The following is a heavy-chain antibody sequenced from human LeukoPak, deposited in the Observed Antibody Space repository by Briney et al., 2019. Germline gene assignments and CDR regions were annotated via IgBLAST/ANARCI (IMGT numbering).Heavy chain of an antibody. J-gene: IGHJ4*02. Sequence: GGSLRLSCAASGFTFSSYSMNWVRQAPGKGLEWVSSISSSSSYIYYADSVKGRFTISRDNSKNTLYLQMNSLRAEDTAVYYCARDGGRYCSGGSCYSGFDYWGQGTLVTVSS. V-gene: IGHV3-21*01. CDR1: GFTFSSYS. CDR2: ISSSSSYI. CDR3: ARDGGRYCSGGSCYSGFDY. D-gene: IGHD2-15*01.